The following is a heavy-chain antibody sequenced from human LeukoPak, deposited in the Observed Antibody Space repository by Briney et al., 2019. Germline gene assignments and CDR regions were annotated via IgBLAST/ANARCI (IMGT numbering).Heavy chain of an antibody. J-gene: IGHJ4*02. CDR2: IIGSGGST. D-gene: IGHD3-10*01. Sequence: PGGALRLSCAASVFTFSISAMSWVRQAPGKGLECVSAIIGSGGSTYYADSVKGRFTISRDNSKNSLYLQMNSLRAEDTAVYYCAKAKRWEITMVLPTPAFDYWGQGTLVTVSS. CDR3: AKAKRWEITMVLPTPAFDY. CDR1: VFTFSISA. V-gene: IGHV3-23*01.